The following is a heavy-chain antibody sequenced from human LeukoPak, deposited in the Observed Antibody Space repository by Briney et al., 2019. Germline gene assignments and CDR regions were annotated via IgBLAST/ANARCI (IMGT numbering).Heavy chain of an antibody. J-gene: IGHJ4*02. Sequence: SETLSLTCAVYGGSFSGYYWSWIRQPPGKGLEWIGEINHSGSTNYNPSLESRVTISVDTSKNQFSLKLSSVTAADTAVYYCARGRRVEYSSGWYGRGYYFDYWGQGTLVTVSS. CDR1: GGSFSGYY. D-gene: IGHD6-19*01. V-gene: IGHV4-34*01. CDR2: INHSGST. CDR3: ARGRRVEYSSGWYGRGYYFDY.